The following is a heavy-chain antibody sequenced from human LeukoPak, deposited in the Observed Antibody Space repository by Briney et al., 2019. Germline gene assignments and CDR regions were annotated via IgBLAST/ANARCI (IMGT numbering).Heavy chain of an antibody. V-gene: IGHV1-18*01. D-gene: IGHD6-13*01. CDR2: ISAYNGNT. CDR1: GYTFTSYD. CDR3: AVNGYSSSWYTSYYFDY. J-gene: IGHJ4*02. Sequence: ASVKVSCKASGYTFTSYDISWVRQAPGQGLEWMGWISAYNGNTNYAQKLQGRVTMTTDTSTSTAYMELRSLRSDDTAVYYCAVNGYSSSWYTSYYFDYWGQGTLVTVSS.